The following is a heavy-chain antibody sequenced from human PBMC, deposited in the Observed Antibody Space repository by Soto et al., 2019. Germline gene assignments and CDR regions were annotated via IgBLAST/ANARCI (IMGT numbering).Heavy chain of an antibody. CDR2: IKQDGSEK. CDR1: GFTFSSYW. D-gene: IGHD3-9*01. CDR3: ARDESYDLLTGYYTPQRFDY. J-gene: IGHJ4*02. V-gene: IGHV3-7*01. Sequence: GGSLRLSCAVSGFTFSSYWMSWVRQAPGKGLEWLANIKQDGSEKYYVDSVKGRFTISRDNAKNSLYLQMNSLRAEDTAVYYCARDESYDLLTGYYTPQRFDYWGQGSLVTVSS.